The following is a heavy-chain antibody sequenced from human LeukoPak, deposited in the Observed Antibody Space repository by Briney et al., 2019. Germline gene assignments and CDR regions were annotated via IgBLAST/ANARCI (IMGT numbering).Heavy chain of an antibody. CDR2: ISAYNGNT. CDR1: GYTFTSYG. J-gene: IGHJ6*02. V-gene: IGHV1-18*01. Sequence: ASVTVSCKASGYTFTSYGISWVRQAPGQGLEWMGWISAYNGNTNYAQKLQGRVTMTTDTATSTAYMELRSLRSDDTAVYYCARSSSLARFYYYYGMDVWGQGTTVTVSS. D-gene: IGHD6-13*01. CDR3: ARSSSLARFYYYYGMDV.